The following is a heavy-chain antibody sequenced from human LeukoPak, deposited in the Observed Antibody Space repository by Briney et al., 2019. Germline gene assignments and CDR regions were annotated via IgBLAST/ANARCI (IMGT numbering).Heavy chain of an antibody. CDR1: GFTFSIFT. V-gene: IGHV3-23*01. D-gene: IGHD6-19*01. Sequence: PGGSLRLSCAASGFTFSIFTMSWVRQAPGKGLEWISTINSHADSTYYADSVKGRFTISRDNSKNTLYLQMNSLRAEDTAVYYCAKDPPGAVALYWGQGTLVTVSS. CDR3: AKDPPGAVALY. J-gene: IGHJ4*02. CDR2: INSHADST.